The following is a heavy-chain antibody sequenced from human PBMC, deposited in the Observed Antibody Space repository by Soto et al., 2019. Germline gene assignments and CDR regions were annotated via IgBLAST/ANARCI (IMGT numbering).Heavy chain of an antibody. V-gene: IGHV3-23*01. CDR1: GFTFRSNA. CDR3: AKGQRQLNS. CDR2: ISSSGGGT. D-gene: IGHD3-10*01. Sequence: EVQLLESGGGLVQPGGSLRLSCVASGFTFRSNAMTWVRQAPGKGLEGVSTISSSGGGTYYASSVKGRFTISRDNSKNTLDLQMDSLGVEDTGLYYCAKGQRQLNSWGQGTLVTVSS. J-gene: IGHJ5*02.